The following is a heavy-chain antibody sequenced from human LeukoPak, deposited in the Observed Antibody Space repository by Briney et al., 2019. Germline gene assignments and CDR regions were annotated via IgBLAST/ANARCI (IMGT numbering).Heavy chain of an antibody. V-gene: IGHV4-4*09. CDR3: ARGGIAVAGGYYYYYYMDV. Sequence: TSETLSLTCTVSGGSISTYYWSWIRQPPGRGLEWIGYIYLSGTTMYTPSLKSRVTISVDTSKNQFFLKMSSVTAADTAVYYCARGGIAVAGGYYYYYYMDVWGKGTTVTVSS. J-gene: IGHJ6*03. CDR2: IYLSGTT. CDR1: GGSISTYY. D-gene: IGHD6-19*01.